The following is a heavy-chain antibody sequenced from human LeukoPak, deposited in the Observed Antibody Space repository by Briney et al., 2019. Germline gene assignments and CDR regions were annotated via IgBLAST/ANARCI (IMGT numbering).Heavy chain of an antibody. CDR1: GGSFSGYY. J-gene: IGHJ5*02. CDR2: INHSGGN. Sequence: SEALSLTCAVYGGSFSGYYWRWIRQPPGKGLGWVGEINHSGGNNYNPSLKSRVTISRDTSKNQVSLEPSSVPAADPAVYYCARGRYYGGNGNWFDPRGQGTLLSDPS. CDR3: ARGRYYGGNGNWFDP. V-gene: IGHV4-34*01. D-gene: IGHD4-23*01.